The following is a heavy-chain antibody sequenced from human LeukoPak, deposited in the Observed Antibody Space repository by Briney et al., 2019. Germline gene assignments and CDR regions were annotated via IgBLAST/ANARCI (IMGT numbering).Heavy chain of an antibody. Sequence: GESLKISCKGSGYSFTSYWIGWVRQMPGKGLEWMWIIYPGDSDTRYSPSFQGQVTISADKSISTAYLQWSSLKAADTAMYYCARLAGDYTNYYYYYGMDVWGQGTTVTVSS. V-gene: IGHV5-51*01. D-gene: IGHD3-16*01. CDR1: GYSFTSYW. CDR2: IYPGDSDT. J-gene: IGHJ6*02. CDR3: ARLAGDYTNYYYYYGMDV.